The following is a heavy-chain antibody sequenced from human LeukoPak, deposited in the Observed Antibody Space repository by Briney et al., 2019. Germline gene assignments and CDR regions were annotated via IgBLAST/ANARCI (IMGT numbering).Heavy chain of an antibody. CDR2: ISSSGSTI. CDR3: ARHGVYCSSTSCYFYY. Sequence: GGSLRLSCAASGFTFSSHWMSWVRQAPGKGLEWVSYISSSGSTIYYADSVKGRFTISRDNAKNSLYLQMNSLRAEDTAVYYCARHGVYCSSTSCYFYYWGQGTLVTVSS. J-gene: IGHJ4*02. D-gene: IGHD2-2*01. V-gene: IGHV3-11*04. CDR1: GFTFSSHW.